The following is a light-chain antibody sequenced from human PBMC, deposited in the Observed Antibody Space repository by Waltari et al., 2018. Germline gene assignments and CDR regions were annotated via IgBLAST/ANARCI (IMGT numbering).Light chain of an antibody. CDR2: GAS. V-gene: IGKV3D-20*02. Sequence: EIVLTQSPGTLSLSPGDRATLSCRASQSVFSTYLAWYQQKPGQAPRLLIYGASRRATGIPARFSGSGSGTDFALTISSLEPEDFAGYYCQHRDHWPPDATFGPGTKVDI. CDR1: QSVFSTY. J-gene: IGKJ3*01. CDR3: QHRDHWPPDAT.